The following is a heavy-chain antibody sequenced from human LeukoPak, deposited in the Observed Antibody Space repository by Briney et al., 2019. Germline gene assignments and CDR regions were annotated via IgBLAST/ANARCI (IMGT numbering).Heavy chain of an antibody. J-gene: IGHJ2*01. CDR2: IKSKTDGGTT. CDR3: AKAGILQASSSGLQYFDL. V-gene: IGHV3-15*01. D-gene: IGHD6-6*01. Sequence: GGSLRLSCAASGFTFSNAWMSWARQAPGKGLEWVGRIKSKTDGGTTDYAALVKGRFTISRDDSKNTLYLRMNSLRADDTAVYHCAKAGILQASSSGLQYFDLWGRGTLVTASS. CDR1: GFTFSNAW.